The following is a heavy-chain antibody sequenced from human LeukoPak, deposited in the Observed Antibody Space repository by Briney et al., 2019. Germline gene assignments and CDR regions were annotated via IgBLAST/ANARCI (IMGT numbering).Heavy chain of an antibody. D-gene: IGHD2-21*01. CDR3: ARAVLASYYYYYYMDV. V-gene: IGHV4-34*01. Sequence: SETLSLTCAVYVGSFSGYYWSWIRQPPGKGLEWIGEINHSGSTNYNPSLKRRVNISVDTSKHQFSLKLSSVTAADTAVYYCARAVLASYYYYYYMDVWGKGTTVTVSS. CDR1: VGSFSGYY. CDR2: INHSGST. J-gene: IGHJ6*03.